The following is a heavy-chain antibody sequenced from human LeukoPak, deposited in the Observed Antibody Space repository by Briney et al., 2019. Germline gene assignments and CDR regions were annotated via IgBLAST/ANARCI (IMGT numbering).Heavy chain of an antibody. J-gene: IGHJ4*02. Sequence: ASVKVSCKASGYTFTSYYMHWVRQAPGQGLEWMGIINPSGGSTSYAQKFQGRVTMTRDTSTSTVYMELSSLRSEDTAVYYCARVHLRYFDWLPVDYWGQGTLVTVSS. V-gene: IGHV1-46*01. CDR2: INPSGGST. CDR1: GYTFTSYY. D-gene: IGHD3-9*01. CDR3: ARVHLRYFDWLPVDY.